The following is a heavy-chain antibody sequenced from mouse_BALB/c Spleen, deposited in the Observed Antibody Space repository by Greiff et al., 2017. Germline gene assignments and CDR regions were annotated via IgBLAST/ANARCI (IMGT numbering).Heavy chain of an antibody. Sequence: EVKLMESGGGLVKPGGSLKLSCAASGFTFSSYAMSWVRQTPEKRLEWVATISSGGSYTYYPDSVKGRFTISRDNAKNTLYLQMSSLRSEDTAMYYCARLGLDYWGQGTTLTVSS. V-gene: IGHV5-9-3*01. CDR1: GFTFSSYA. CDR2: ISSGGSYT. J-gene: IGHJ2*01. CDR3: ARLGLDY.